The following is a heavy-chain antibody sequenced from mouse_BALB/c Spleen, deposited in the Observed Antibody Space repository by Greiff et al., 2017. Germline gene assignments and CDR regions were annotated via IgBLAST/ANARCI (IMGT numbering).Heavy chain of an antibody. V-gene: IGHV5-4*02. Sequence: EVKLVESGGGLVKPGGSLKLSCAASGFTFSDYYMYWVRQTPEKRLEWVATISDGGSYTYYPDSVKGRFTISRDNAKNNLYLQMSSLKSEDTAMYYCARDNYGYGGAWFAYWGQGTLVTVSA. CDR2: ISDGGSYT. J-gene: IGHJ3*01. CDR3: ARDNYGYGGAWFAY. D-gene: IGHD2-2*01. CDR1: GFTFSDYY.